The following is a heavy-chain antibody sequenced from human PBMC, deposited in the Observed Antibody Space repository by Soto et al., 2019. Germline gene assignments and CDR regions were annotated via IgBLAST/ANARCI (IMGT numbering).Heavy chain of an antibody. Sequence: ASVKVSCKASGGTFSSYAISWVRQAPGQGLEWMGGIIPIFGTAIYAQKFQGRVTITADESTSTAYMELSSLRSEDTAVYYCARTPLADSLVYYYGMDVWGQGTTVTVSS. CDR3: ARTPLADSLVYYYGMDV. D-gene: IGHD2-15*01. CDR1: GGTFSSYA. J-gene: IGHJ6*02. CDR2: IIPIFGTA. V-gene: IGHV1-69*13.